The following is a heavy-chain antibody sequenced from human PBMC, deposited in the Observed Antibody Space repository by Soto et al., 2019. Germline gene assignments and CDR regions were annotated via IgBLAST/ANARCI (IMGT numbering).Heavy chain of an antibody. CDR2: ISYDGSNK. J-gene: IGHJ6*04. Sequence: GGSLRLSCAASVFKFSSYGMHWVRQAPGKGLEWVAVISYDGSNKYYADSVKGRFTISRDNSKDTLYLQMNSLRAEDTAVYYCAKWHCNSTSCYPAYYYYYGMDVWGKGTTVPVSS. CDR1: VFKFSSYG. D-gene: IGHD2-2*01. CDR3: AKWHCNSTSCYPAYYYYYGMDV. V-gene: IGHV3-30*18.